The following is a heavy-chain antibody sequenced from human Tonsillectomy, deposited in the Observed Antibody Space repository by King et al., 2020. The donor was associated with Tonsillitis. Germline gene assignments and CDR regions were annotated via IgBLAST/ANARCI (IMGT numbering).Heavy chain of an antibody. V-gene: IGHV4-4*02. Sequence: VQLQESGPGLVKPSGTLSLTCAVSGGSISSSNWWSWVRPPPGKGLEWIWGIFYSGSTNYNPSLKIRVTISVDKSKNPFSLKLSSVTAADTAVFYCAREGYSGGALDAFDIWGQGTMVTVSS. J-gene: IGHJ3*02. CDR2: IFYSGST. CDR3: AREGYSGGALDAFDI. D-gene: IGHD2-21*01. CDR1: GGSISSSNW.